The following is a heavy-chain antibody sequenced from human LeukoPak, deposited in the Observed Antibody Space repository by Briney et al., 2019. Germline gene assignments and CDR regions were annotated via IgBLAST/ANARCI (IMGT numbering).Heavy chain of an antibody. Sequence: ASVKVSCMVSGYTLTELSMHWVRQAPGKGLEWMGGFDNEDGETIYAQKFQGRVTMTEDTSTDTAYMELRSLRSEDTAVYYCATGNYYDTSRYYQVYFDYWGQGTLVTVSS. CDR1: GYTLTELS. CDR2: FDNEDGET. V-gene: IGHV1-24*01. D-gene: IGHD3-22*01. CDR3: ATGNYYDTSRYYQVYFDY. J-gene: IGHJ4*02.